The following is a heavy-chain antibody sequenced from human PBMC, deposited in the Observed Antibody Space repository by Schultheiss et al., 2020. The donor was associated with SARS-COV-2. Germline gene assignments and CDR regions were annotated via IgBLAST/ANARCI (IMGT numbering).Heavy chain of an antibody. CDR1: GFTFSNAW. V-gene: IGHV3-33*08. Sequence: GGSLRLSCAASGFTFSNAWMNWVRQAPGKGLEWVAVIWYDGSNKYYADSVKGRFTISRDNSKNTLYLQINSLRAEDTTVYYCARDRDYYFDYWGQGTLVTVSS. CDR2: IWYDGSNK. CDR3: ARDRDYYFDY. J-gene: IGHJ4*02.